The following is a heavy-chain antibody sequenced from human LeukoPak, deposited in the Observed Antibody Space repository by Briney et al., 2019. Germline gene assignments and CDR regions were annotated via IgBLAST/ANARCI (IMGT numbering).Heavy chain of an antibody. D-gene: IGHD4-17*01. CDR2: ISSSGSYT. CDR3: ARDLLAVTTGGATY. V-gene: IGHV3-21*01. J-gene: IGHJ4*02. CDR1: GFTFSTYS. Sequence: GGSLRLSCAASGFTFSTYSMNWVRQAPGKGLEWVSSISSSGSYTYYADSVKGRFTISRDNAKNSLYLQMNSLRAEDSAVYYCARDLLAVTTGGATYWGQGTLVTVSS.